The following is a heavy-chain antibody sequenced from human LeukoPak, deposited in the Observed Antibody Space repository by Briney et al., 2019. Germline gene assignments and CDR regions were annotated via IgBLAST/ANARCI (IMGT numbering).Heavy chain of an antibody. Sequence: PSETLSLTCAVYGGSFSSYYWSWIRQPPGKGLEWIGYIYYSGSTKYNSSLKSRVTISVDTSKNQFSLKLSSVTAADTAVYYCARGPEGRTFDPWGQGTLVTVSS. CDR3: ARGPEGRTFDP. CDR1: GGSFSSYY. V-gene: IGHV4-59*12. D-gene: IGHD1-14*01. CDR2: IYYSGST. J-gene: IGHJ5*02.